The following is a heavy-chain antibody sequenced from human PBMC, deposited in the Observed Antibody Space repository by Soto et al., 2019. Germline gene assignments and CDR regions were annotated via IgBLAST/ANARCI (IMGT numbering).Heavy chain of an antibody. J-gene: IGHJ6*02. CDR2: IEYNGYS. CDR1: GGSITNYY. D-gene: IGHD3-10*01. Sequence: QVQLQESGPGLVKPSETLSLTCTVSGGSITNYYCSWFRQPPGQGLEWIGYIEYNGYSAYNLSLKRGVTMSMDTSKTQFSLMTESVTATDTAVYYCARHGFGSLHGLVDVWGQGTTVIVSS. V-gene: IGHV4-59*08. CDR3: ARHGFGSLHGLVDV.